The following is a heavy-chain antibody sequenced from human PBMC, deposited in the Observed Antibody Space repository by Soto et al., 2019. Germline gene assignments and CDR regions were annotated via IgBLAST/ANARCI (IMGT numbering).Heavy chain of an antibody. CDR3: AKGDGRIIPRHFDY. J-gene: IGHJ4*02. Sequence: EVQLLESGGTLVQPGGSPRLSCAASGFTFSDYAMTWVRQAPGKGLEWVSSIASGGGSPYYADSVKGRFTISRNNSRNTLFLRMDSLRAEDTAVYYCAKGDGRIIPRHFDYWGQGTQVTVSS. CDR2: IASGGGSP. CDR1: GFTFSDYA. V-gene: IGHV3-23*01. D-gene: IGHD1-20*01.